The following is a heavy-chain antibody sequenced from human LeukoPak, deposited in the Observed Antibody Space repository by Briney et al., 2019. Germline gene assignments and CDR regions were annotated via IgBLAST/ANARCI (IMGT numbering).Heavy chain of an antibody. Sequence: GGSLRLSCAASGFTVSNSYMNWVRQAPGKVLEWVSAIYGGGTTYYSDSVQGRFNISRDTSKNTLYLQMNSLRAEDTAVYYCARDPQINAFDIWGHGKMVTVSS. CDR3: ARDPQINAFDI. CDR1: GFTVSNSY. J-gene: IGHJ3*02. V-gene: IGHV3-66*01. CDR2: IYGGGTT.